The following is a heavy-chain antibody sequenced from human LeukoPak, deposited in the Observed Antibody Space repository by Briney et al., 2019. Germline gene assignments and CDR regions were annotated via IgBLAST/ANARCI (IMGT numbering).Heavy chain of an antibody. CDR2: ISDSGGRT. V-gene: IGHV3-23*01. CDR1: GITLSNYG. CDR3: AKRGVVIRVILVGFHKEAYYFDS. Sequence: GGSLRLSCVVSGITLSNYGMRWVRQAPGKGLEWVAGISDSGGRTNYADSVKGPFTISRDSPKNTLYLQMNSLRAEDTAVYFCAKRGVVIRVILVGFHKEAYYFDSWGQGALVTVSS. D-gene: IGHD3-22*01. J-gene: IGHJ4*02.